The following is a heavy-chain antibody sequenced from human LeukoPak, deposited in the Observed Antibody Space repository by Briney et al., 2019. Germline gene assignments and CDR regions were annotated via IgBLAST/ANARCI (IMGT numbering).Heavy chain of an antibody. CDR3: ARLLVRGVGGYYQYHYMDV. D-gene: IGHD3-10*01. CDR1: GYTFTSYY. CDR2: INPSGGST. Sequence: ASVKVSCKASGYTFTSYYMHWVRQAPGQGLEWMGIINPSGGSTSYAQKFQGRVTMTRDTSTSTVYMELSSLRSEDTAVYYCARLLVRGVGGYYQYHYMDVWGKGTTVTVSS. V-gene: IGHV1-46*01. J-gene: IGHJ6*03.